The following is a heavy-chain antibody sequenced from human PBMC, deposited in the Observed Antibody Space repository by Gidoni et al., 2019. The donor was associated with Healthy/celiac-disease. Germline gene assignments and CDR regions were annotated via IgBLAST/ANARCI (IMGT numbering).Heavy chain of an antibody. CDR1: GYTFPGYY. CDR2: INPNSGGT. CDR3: ARSPKAGWNQKSEIDY. V-gene: IGHV1-2*02. Sequence: QVQLVQSGAEVKKPGASVKVSCKASGYTFPGYYMHWVRQAPGQGLEWMGWINPNSGGTNYAQKFQGRVTMTRDTSISTAYMELSRLRSDDTAVYYCARSPKAGWNQKSEIDYWGQGTLVTVSS. J-gene: IGHJ4*02. D-gene: IGHD1-1*01.